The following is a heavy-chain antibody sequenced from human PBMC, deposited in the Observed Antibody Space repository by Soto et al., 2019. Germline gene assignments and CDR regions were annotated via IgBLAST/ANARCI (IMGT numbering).Heavy chain of an antibody. CDR3: ARGRWLWYPIDY. CDR2: INHSGSA. CDR1: GGSFSGYY. Sequence: ETLSLTCAVYGGSFSGYYWSWIRQPPGKGLEWIGEINHSGSANYNPSLKSRVTISVDTSKNQFSLKLSSVTAADTAVYYCARGRWLWYPIDYWGQGTLVTVSS. J-gene: IGHJ4*02. D-gene: IGHD5-18*01. V-gene: IGHV4-34*01.